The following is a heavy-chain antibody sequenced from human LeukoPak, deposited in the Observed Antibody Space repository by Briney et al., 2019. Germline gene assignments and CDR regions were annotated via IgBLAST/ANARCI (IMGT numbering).Heavy chain of an antibody. V-gene: IGHV4-34*01. CDR3: ARARPRLVVVAAYFDY. D-gene: IGHD2-15*01. CDR2: INHSGST. J-gene: IGHJ4*02. Sequence: PSETLSLTCAVYGGSFSGYYWSWIRQPPGKGLEWIGEINHSGSTNYNPSLKSRVTISVDTSKNQFSLKLSSVTAADTAVYHCARARPRLVVVAAYFDYWGQGTLVTVSS. CDR1: GGSFSGYY.